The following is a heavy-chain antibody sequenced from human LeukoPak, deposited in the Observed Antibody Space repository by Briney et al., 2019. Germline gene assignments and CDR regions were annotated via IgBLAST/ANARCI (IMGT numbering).Heavy chain of an antibody. Sequence: GASVKVSCKASGYTFTGYYMHWVRQAPGQGLEWMGWINPNSGGTNYAQKFQGRVTMTRDTSISTAYMELGRLRSDDTAVYYCAREATVTTTSTNDYWGQGTLVTVSS. J-gene: IGHJ4*02. V-gene: IGHV1-2*02. CDR2: INPNSGGT. CDR1: GYTFTGYY. CDR3: AREATVTTTSTNDY. D-gene: IGHD4-17*01.